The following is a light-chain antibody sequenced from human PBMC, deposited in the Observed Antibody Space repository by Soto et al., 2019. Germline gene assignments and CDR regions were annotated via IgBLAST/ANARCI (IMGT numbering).Light chain of an antibody. J-gene: IGKJ1*01. Sequence: DIVMTQSPDSLAVSLGERATIDCKSSQTVLYISNNKNYLAWYQQKPGQPPKLLIYWASTRESGVPDRFSGSGSATDFTLTISSLQEEDVAVYYCQQFCTTPWTFGRGTKVEIK. V-gene: IGKV4-1*01. CDR1: QTVLYISNNKNY. CDR2: WAS. CDR3: QQFCTTPWT.